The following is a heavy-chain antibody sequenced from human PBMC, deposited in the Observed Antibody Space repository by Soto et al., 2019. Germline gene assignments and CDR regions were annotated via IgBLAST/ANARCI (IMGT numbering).Heavy chain of an antibody. CDR2: ITYDGSFQ. J-gene: IGHJ4*02. V-gene: IGHV3-30*18. CDR3: AKDRVGGTFYTPLAF. CDR1: GFNFDNYG. Sequence: GGSLRLSCQASGFNFDNYGMHWVRQAPGKGLEWVAVITYDGSFQYYADSVKGRLTISRDNSKNTLSLHLNTLKPEDTAVYHCAKDRVGGTFYTPLAFWGQGTLVTVSS. D-gene: IGHD1-7*01.